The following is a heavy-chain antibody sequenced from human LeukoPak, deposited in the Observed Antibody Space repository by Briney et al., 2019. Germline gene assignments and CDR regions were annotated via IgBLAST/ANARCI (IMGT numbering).Heavy chain of an antibody. CDR3: ARTNIVATIDNWFDP. V-gene: IGHV1-69*05. D-gene: IGHD5-12*01. CDR1: GGTFSFYT. Sequence: ASVKVSCKASGGTFSFYTINWVRQAPGQGLEWMGGIIPKFGSTNYAQKFHDRLSITTDESTSTAYMELRSLRSDDTAVYYCARTNIVATIDNWFDPWGQGTLVTVSS. J-gene: IGHJ5*02. CDR2: IIPKFGST.